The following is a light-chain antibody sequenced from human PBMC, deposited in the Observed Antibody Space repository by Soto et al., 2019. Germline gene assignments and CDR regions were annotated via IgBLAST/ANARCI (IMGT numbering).Light chain of an antibody. Sequence: QSVLTQPPSVSGAPGQRVTISCTGSSSNIGAGHDVHWYQQLPGTAPKLLIYGNGNRPSGVPDRFSGSKSGTSATLGITGFQTGDEADYYCGSWDSSLSAYVFGTGTKVTVL. CDR1: SSNIGAGHD. J-gene: IGLJ1*01. CDR3: GSWDSSLSAYV. CDR2: GNG. V-gene: IGLV1-40*01.